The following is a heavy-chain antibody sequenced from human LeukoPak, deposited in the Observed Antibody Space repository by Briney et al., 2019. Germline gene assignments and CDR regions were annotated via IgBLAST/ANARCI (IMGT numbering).Heavy chain of an antibody. CDR1: GGSISSSSYY. CDR2: IYYSGST. CDR3: ARPYSDSDAFDI. J-gene: IGHJ3*02. D-gene: IGHD4-11*01. V-gene: IGHV4-39*07. Sequence: SETLSLTCTVSGGSISSSSYYWGWIRQPPGKGLEWIGSIYYSGSTYYNPSLKSRVTISVDTSKNQFSLKLSSVTAADTAVYYCARPYSDSDAFDIWGQGTMVTVSS.